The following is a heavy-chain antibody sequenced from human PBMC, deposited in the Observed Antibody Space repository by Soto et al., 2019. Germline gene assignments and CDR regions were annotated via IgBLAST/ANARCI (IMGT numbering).Heavy chain of an antibody. J-gene: IGHJ4*02. CDR3: AKDGVVRGQWLVRQPNVDY. V-gene: IGHV3-30*18. CDR1: GFTFSSYG. D-gene: IGHD6-19*01. CDR2: ISYDGSNK. Sequence: QVQLVESGGGVVQPGRSLRLSCAASGFTFSSYGMHWVRQAPGKGLEWVAVISYDGSNKYYADSVKGRFTISRDNSKNTLYLQMNSLRAEDTAVYYCAKDGVVRGQWLVRQPNVDYWGQGTLVTVSS.